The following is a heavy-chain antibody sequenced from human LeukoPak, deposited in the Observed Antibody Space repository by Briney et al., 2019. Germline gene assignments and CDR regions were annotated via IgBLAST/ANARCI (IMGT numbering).Heavy chain of an antibody. CDR2: INHSGST. D-gene: IGHD2-2*01. J-gene: IGHJ4*02. Sequence: SETLSLTCAVYGGSFSGYYWSWIRQPPGKGLEWIGEINHSGSTNYNPSLKSRVTISVDTSKNQFSLKLSSVTAADTAVYYCARGPRAPPGVVPAAMAKQWLAVKYYFDYWGQGTLVTVSS. CDR3: ARGPRAPPGVVPAAMAKQWLAVKYYFDY. V-gene: IGHV4-34*01. CDR1: GGSFSGYY.